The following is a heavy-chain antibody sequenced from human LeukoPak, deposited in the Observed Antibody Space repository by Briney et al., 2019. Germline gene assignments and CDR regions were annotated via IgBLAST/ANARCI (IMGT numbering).Heavy chain of an antibody. CDR1: GGSISRYY. V-gene: IGHV4-59*01. CDR3: ARAETQYYDFWSGYHNWFDP. D-gene: IGHD3-3*01. Sequence: SETLSLTCTVSGGSISRYYWSWIRRPPGKGLEWIGYIDDSGNTNYNPSLKSQVTISVDKSKNQFSLKLSFVTAADTAMYYCARAETQYYDFWSGYHNWFDPWGQGTLVTVSS. J-gene: IGHJ5*02. CDR2: IDDSGNT.